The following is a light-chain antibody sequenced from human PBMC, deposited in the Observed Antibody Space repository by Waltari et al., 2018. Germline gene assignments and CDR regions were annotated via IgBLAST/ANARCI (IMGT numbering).Light chain of an antibody. CDR1: QDISNY. Sequence: DIQMTQSPSSLSASVGDRVTITCQESQDISNYFNWYQQKPGKAPKLLIYTASNLETGVPSRFSGSGSGTDFTFTISSLQPEDIATYYCQQYDNLLFTFGPGTKVDIK. CDR2: TAS. V-gene: IGKV1-33*01. J-gene: IGKJ3*01. CDR3: QQYDNLLFT.